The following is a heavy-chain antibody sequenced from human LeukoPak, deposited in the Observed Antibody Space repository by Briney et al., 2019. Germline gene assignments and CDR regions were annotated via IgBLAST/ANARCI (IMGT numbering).Heavy chain of an antibody. CDR2: IYYSGST. CDR3: AGVVGGPRSIAARTIDY. Sequence: SSETLSLTCTVSGGSVSSGSYYWSWIRQPPGKGLEWIGYIYYSGSTNYNPSLKSRVTISVDTSKNQFSLKLSSVTAADTAVYYCAGVVGGPRSIAARTIDYWGQGTLVTVSS. D-gene: IGHD6-6*01. CDR1: GGSVSSGSYY. J-gene: IGHJ4*02. V-gene: IGHV4-61*01.